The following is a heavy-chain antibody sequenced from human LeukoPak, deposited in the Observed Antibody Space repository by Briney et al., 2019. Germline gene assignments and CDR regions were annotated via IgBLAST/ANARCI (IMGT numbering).Heavy chain of an antibody. J-gene: IGHJ4*02. Sequence: GGSLRLSSAASGFTFSKYWMLWVRQAPGKGLESVSRINTDGTVTTYADSVKGRFTVSRDNADNTMFLQMNSVRDEDTAVYYCATKQWLAPPPDSWGQGTPVTVSS. D-gene: IGHD6-19*01. CDR2: INTDGTVT. CDR3: ATKQWLAPPPDS. V-gene: IGHV3-74*01. CDR1: GFTFSKYW.